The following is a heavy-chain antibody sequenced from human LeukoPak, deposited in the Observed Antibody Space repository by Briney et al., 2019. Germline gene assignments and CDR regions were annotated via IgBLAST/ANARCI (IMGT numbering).Heavy chain of an antibody. CDR2: IKQDGSEK. V-gene: IGHV3-7*01. D-gene: IGHD2-15*01. CDR3: ARDRLWREIYYFDY. Sequence: GGSLRLSCAASGFTISSYWMSWVRQAPGKGLEWVANIKQDGSEKYYADSVKGRFTISRDNAKNSLYLQMNSLRAEDTAVYYCARDRLWREIYYFDYWGQGTLVTVSS. CDR1: GFTISSYW. J-gene: IGHJ4*02.